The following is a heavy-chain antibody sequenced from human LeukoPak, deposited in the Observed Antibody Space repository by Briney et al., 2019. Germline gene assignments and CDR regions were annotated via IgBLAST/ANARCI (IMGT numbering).Heavy chain of an antibody. CDR2: IRYGGDS. V-gene: IGHV4-59*08. J-gene: IGHJ4*02. CDR1: GGSISGYF. D-gene: IGHD1-26*01. CDR3: ARHRDGGTYPLDY. Sequence: PSETLSLTCTVSGGSISGYFWSWIRQSPGKGLEWIAYIRYGGDSNYNPSLRSRVTISIDMSKNQSSLNLSSVTAADTAVYYCARHRDGGTYPLDYWGQGTLVTVSS.